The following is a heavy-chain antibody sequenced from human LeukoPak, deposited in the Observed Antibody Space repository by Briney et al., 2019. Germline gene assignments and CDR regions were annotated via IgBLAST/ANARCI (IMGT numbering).Heavy chain of an antibody. V-gene: IGHV3-23*01. J-gene: IGHJ4*02. CDR1: GFTFSSYA. D-gene: IGHD1-26*01. CDR3: AKYGPQDSGSSHFDY. Sequence: GGSLRLSCAASGFTFSSYAMSWVRQAPGKGLEWVSAIRDSGSSTHYADSVKGRFTTSRDNSKYTLFLQMNSLRAEDTAIYYCAKYGPQDSGSSHFDYWGQGALVTVSS. CDR2: IRDSGSST.